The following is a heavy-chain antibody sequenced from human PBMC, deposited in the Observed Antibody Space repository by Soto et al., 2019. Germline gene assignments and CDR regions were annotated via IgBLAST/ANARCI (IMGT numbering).Heavy chain of an antibody. V-gene: IGHV4-34*01. D-gene: IGHD3-3*01. J-gene: IGHJ6*03. CDR1: GGSFSGYY. Sequence: PSETLSLTCAVYGGSFSGYYWSWIRQPPGKGLEWIGEINHSGSTNYNPSLKSRVTISVDTSKNQFSLKLSSVTAADTAVYYCARGHVREDDFWSGYQYCMDVWGKGTTVTVSS. CDR3: ARGHVREDDFWSGYQYCMDV. CDR2: INHSGST.